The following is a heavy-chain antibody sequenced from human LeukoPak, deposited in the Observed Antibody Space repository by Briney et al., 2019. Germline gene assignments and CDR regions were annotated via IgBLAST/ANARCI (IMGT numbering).Heavy chain of an antibody. Sequence: SETLSLTCTVSGYSISSGYYWGWIRQPPGKGLEWIGSIYHSGSTDYNPSLKSRVTLSVDTSKNQFSLKLSSVTAADTAMYYCASDSFYDSGGYFYYWGQGTLVTVSS. D-gene: IGHD3-22*01. CDR1: GYSISSGYY. J-gene: IGHJ4*02. CDR2: IYHSGST. V-gene: IGHV4-38-2*02. CDR3: ASDSFYDSGGYFYY.